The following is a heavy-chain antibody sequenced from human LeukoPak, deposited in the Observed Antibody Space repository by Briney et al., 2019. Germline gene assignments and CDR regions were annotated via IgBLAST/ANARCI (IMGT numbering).Heavy chain of an antibody. CDR2: ISYDGNNK. D-gene: IGHD6-19*01. Sequence: GRSLRLSCAASGFTFSSYGMHWVRQAPGKGLEWVAVISYDGNNKYYADSVKGRFTISRDNSKSTLYLQMNTVRAEDTALYYCARDSRGDIAVAGTGDYWGRGTPVTVSS. J-gene: IGHJ4*02. CDR1: GFTFSSYG. CDR3: ARDSRGDIAVAGTGDY. V-gene: IGHV3-30*03.